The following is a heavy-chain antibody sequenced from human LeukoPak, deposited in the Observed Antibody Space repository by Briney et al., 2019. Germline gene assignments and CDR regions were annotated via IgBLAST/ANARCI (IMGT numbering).Heavy chain of an antibody. D-gene: IGHD1-26*01. V-gene: IGHV3-53*01. CDR2: IYSGETK. Sequence: PGGSLRLSCAASGFNIATNYMNWVRGAPGKGLEGCSIIYSGETKHYADSVKGRFPISRDISKTTLYLQMRRLRAEASAIYYCVRLGGSFHWFLALWGRGSLVTVS. J-gene: IGHJ2*01. CDR3: VRLGGSFHWFLAL. CDR1: GFNIATNY.